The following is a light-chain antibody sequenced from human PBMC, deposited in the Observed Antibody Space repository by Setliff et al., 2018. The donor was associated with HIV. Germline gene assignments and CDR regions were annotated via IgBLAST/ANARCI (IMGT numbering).Light chain of an antibody. CDR2: EVR. J-gene: IGLJ1*01. V-gene: IGLV2-14*01. Sequence: QSALTQPASVSGSPGQSITISCTGTSSDVGGYNNVSWYQQRPGKAPKLIIYEVRNRPSGVSNRFSGSKSGNTASLTISGLQAEDEGDYYCSSYAITNTLPFGTGTKVTVL. CDR1: SSDVGGYNN. CDR3: SSYAITNTLP.